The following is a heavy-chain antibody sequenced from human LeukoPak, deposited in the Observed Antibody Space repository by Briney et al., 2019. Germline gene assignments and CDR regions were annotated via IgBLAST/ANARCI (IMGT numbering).Heavy chain of an antibody. CDR3: PHKAAVAGLFDY. D-gene: IGHD6-19*01. Sequence: SGPTLVNPTQTLTLTCTFSGFSLSTSGVGVGWIRQPPGKALEWLAPLYWDDDKRYSPSLKSRLTITKDTSKNQVVLTMTNMDPVDTATYFCPHKAAVAGLFDYWGQGTLVTVSS. CDR2: LYWDDDK. CDR1: GFSLSTSGVG. V-gene: IGHV2-5*02. J-gene: IGHJ4*02.